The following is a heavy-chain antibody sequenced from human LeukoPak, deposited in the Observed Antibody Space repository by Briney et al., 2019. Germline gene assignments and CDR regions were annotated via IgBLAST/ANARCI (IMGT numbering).Heavy chain of an antibody. CDR1: GYTFIDYH. D-gene: IGHD3-9*01. CDR2: INANSGGT. Sequence: ASVKVSCKASGYTFIDYHIHWVRQAPGQGLEWMGWINANSGGTKYAQKFQGRVTMTSDTSISTAYMELTRLRSDDTAVYYCATDTSHYDLLTGSRDFYSGVDVWGQGTTVSVSS. V-gene: IGHV1-2*02. CDR3: ATDTSHYDLLTGSRDFYSGVDV. J-gene: IGHJ6*02.